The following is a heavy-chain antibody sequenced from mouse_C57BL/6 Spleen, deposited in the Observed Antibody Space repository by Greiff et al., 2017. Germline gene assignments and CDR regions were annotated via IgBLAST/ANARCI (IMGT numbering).Heavy chain of an antibody. J-gene: IGHJ4*01. Sequence: EVQLQQSGPELVKPGASVKISCKASGYSFTDYNMNWVKQSNGKSLEWIGVINPNYGTTSYNQKFKGKAPLTVDQSSSTAYMQLNSLTSEDSAVYYCARYYYGSSYYAMDYWGQGTSVTVSS. D-gene: IGHD1-1*01. CDR2: INPNYGTT. V-gene: IGHV1-39*01. CDR3: ARYYYGSSYYAMDY. CDR1: GYSFTDYN.